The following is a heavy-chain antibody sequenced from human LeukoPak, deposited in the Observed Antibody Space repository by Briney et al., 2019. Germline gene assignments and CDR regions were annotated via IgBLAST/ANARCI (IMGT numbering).Heavy chain of an antibody. CDR2: IRSDGYHT. J-gene: IGHJ4*02. Sequence: PGGSLRLSCGASGFIFYTHDMHWVGQAPGKGVEGGAFIRSDGYHTYYADSVKGRFTITRDNSKNTLYLQMNSLRLEDMALYYCAKPSGGGVDYWGRGTRVTVSS. CDR1: GFIFYTHD. D-gene: IGHD3-10*01. CDR3: AKPSGGGVDY. V-gene: IGHV3-30*02.